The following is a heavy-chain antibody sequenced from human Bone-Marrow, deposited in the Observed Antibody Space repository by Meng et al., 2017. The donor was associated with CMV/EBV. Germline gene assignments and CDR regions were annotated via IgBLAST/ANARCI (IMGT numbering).Heavy chain of an antibody. D-gene: IGHD5-18*01. J-gene: IGHJ6*02. CDR3: ARTRGTTAMVGGDFYYYYYGMDV. CDR1: GYTFTGYY. CDR2: INPNSGGT. Sequence: ASVKVSCKASGYTFTGYYMHWVRQAPGQGLEWMGWINPNSGGTNYAQKFQGRVTMTRDTSISTAYMELSRLRSDDTAVYFCARTRGTTAMVGGDFYYYYYGMDVWGQGTTVTVSS. V-gene: IGHV1-2*02.